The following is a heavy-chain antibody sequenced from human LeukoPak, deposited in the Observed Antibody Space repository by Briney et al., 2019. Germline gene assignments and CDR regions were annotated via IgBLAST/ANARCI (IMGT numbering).Heavy chain of an antibody. D-gene: IGHD4/OR15-4a*01. V-gene: IGHV4-59*01. CDR2: IYYTGTT. CDR1: GGSISHYY. J-gene: IGHJ6*02. Sequence: SETLSLTCTVSGGSISHYYWSWIRQPPGKGPEWIGYIYYTGTTNYNPSLKSRVTISVDTSKNQFSLKLNSVTAADTAVYYCAREDPQTKVPEGMDVWGQGTTVTVSS. CDR3: AREDPQTKVPEGMDV.